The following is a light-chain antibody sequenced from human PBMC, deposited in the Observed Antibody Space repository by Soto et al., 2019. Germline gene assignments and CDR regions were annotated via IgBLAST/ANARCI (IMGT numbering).Light chain of an antibody. CDR3: QHYNSFPWT. Sequence: DIQMTQSPSTLSASVGDRVTITCRASQSFSSWLAWYQQKPGKAPKLLIYDASNLESGVPSRFSGSGSGTEFTLPINSLQPDDFATYYCQHYNSFPWTFGQGTKVEIK. V-gene: IGKV1-5*01. CDR1: QSFSSW. CDR2: DAS. J-gene: IGKJ1*01.